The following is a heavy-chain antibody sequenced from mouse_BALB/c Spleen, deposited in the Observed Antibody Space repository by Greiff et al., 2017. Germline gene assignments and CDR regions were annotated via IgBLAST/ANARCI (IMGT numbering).Heavy chain of an antibody. Sequence: EVQLVESGGGLVKPGGSLKLSCAASGFAFSSYDMSWVRQTPEKRLEWVAYISYGGGNTYYPDTVKGRFTISRDNAKNTLYLQMSSLKSEDTAMYYCARRGSSYDYAMDYWGQGTSVTVSS. D-gene: IGHD1-1*01. J-gene: IGHJ4*01. V-gene: IGHV5-12-1*01. CDR3: ARRGSSYDYAMDY. CDR1: GFAFSSYD. CDR2: ISYGGGNT.